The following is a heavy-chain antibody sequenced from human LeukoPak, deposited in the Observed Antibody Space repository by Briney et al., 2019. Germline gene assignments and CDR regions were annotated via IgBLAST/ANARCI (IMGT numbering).Heavy chain of an antibody. CDR3: ARVTYGSGTYGAFDY. J-gene: IGHJ4*02. V-gene: IGHV3-30*02. D-gene: IGHD3-10*01. CDR1: GFTFTTDD. CDR2: LRYDGSKE. Sequence: PGGSLRLSCAASGFTFTTDDMHWVRQAPGKGLEWVAFLRYDGSKEYYADSVKGRFTISRDNSKNTLYLQMNSLRAEDTAVYYCARVTYGSGTYGAFDYWGQGTLVTVSS.